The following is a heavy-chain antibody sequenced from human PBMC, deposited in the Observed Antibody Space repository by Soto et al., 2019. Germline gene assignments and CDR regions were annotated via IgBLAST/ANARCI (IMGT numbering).Heavy chain of an antibody. J-gene: IGHJ6*02. CDR2: IYYSGSA. D-gene: IGHD3-10*01. CDR3: ARTGYYGSGSYFVFHYYYGMDV. CDR1: GGSISNYY. Sequence: SETLSLTCTVSGGSISNYYWSWIRQPPGKGLEWIGYIYYSGSANYNPSPKSRVTISVDTSKNQFSLKLSSVTAADTAVYYCARTGYYGSGSYFVFHYYYGMDVWGQGTTVTVSS. V-gene: IGHV4-59*01.